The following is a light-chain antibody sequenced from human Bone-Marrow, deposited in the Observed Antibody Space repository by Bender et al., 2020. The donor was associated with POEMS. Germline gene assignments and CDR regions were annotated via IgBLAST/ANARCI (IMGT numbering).Light chain of an antibody. V-gene: IGLV2-14*02. Sequence: QSALTQPASVSGSPGQSITISCTGTSSDVGSYNVVSWYQQHPGKAPKLLIHEVTKRPSGVSNRFSGSKSGTSASLAITGLQSDDEAIYFCVAWDASLNGWVFGGGTKLTVL. CDR3: VAWDASLNGWV. CDR2: EVT. CDR1: SSDVGSYNV. J-gene: IGLJ3*02.